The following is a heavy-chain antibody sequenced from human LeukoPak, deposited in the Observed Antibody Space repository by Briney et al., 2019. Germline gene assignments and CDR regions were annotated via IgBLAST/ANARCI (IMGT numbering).Heavy chain of an antibody. CDR3: ARESGYQTRGFDY. CDR2: ISSSSSYI. CDR1: GFTFSSYS. J-gene: IGHJ4*02. Sequence: PGGSLRLSCAASGFTFSSYSMTWVRQAPGEGLEWVSSISSSSSYIYYADSVKGRFTISRDNAKNSLYLQMNSLRAEGTAVYYCARESGYQTRGFDYWGQGTLVTVSS. D-gene: IGHD3-22*01. V-gene: IGHV3-21*01.